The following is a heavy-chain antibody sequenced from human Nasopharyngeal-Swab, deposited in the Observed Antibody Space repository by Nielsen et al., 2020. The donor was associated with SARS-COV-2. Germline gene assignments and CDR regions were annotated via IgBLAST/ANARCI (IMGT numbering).Heavy chain of an antibody. CDR1: GFTFSTYA. V-gene: IGHV3-30-3*01. Sequence: GASLKISCAASGFTFSTYAMNWVRQARGKGLEWVAVISYDGPNKYYANSVQGRFTVSRDNSKNTLYLQMNSLRAEDTAVSYCARPRRELRVYYGMDVWGQGTTVTVSS. CDR2: ISYDGPNK. CDR3: ARPRRELRVYYGMDV. J-gene: IGHJ6*02. D-gene: IGHD1-7*01.